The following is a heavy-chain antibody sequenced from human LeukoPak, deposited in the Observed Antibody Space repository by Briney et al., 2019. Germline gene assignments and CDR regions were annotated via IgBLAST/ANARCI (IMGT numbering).Heavy chain of an antibody. Sequence: SVKVSCKASGGTFSSYAISWVRQAPGQGLEWMGGIIPIFGTANYAQKFQGRVTITADESTSTAYMGLSSLRSEDTAVYYCARGYGDYPNWFDPWGQGTLVTVSS. CDR2: IIPIFGTA. CDR1: GGTFSSYA. V-gene: IGHV1-69*13. J-gene: IGHJ5*02. CDR3: ARGYGDYPNWFDP. D-gene: IGHD4-17*01.